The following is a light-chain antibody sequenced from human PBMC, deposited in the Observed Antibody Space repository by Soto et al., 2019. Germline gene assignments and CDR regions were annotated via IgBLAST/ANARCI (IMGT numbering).Light chain of an antibody. CDR2: DVS. Sequence: QSALTQPASVSGSPGQSITISCTGTSSDVGGYNYVSWYHQHPGKAPKLMIYDVSNRPSGVSNRFSGSKAGNTASLTISGLQAEDEADYYCSSYTSSSTSPVGFGGGTKLTVL. CDR1: SSDVGGYNY. V-gene: IGLV2-14*01. CDR3: SSYTSSSTSPVG. J-gene: IGLJ2*01.